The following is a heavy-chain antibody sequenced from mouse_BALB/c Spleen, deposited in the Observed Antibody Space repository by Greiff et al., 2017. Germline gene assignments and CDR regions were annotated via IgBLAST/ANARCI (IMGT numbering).Heavy chain of an antibody. CDR1: GFSLTSYG. D-gene: IGHD2-4*01. CDR3: ARNYDYDVGYAMDY. CDR2: IGSGGST. V-gene: IGHV2-2*02. Sequence: QVQLQQSGPGLVQPSQSLSITCTVSGFSLTSYGVHWVRQSPGKGLEWLGVIGSGGSTDYNAAFISRLSISKDNSKSQVFFKMNSLQANDTAIYYCARNYDYDVGYAMDYWGQGTSVTVSS. J-gene: IGHJ4*01.